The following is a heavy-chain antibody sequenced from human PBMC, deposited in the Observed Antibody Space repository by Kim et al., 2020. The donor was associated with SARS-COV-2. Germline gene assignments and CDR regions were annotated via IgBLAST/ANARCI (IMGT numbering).Heavy chain of an antibody. V-gene: IGHV4-30-4*01. J-gene: IGHJ3*02. Sequence: SETLSLTCTVSGGSISSGDYYWSWIRQPPGKGLEWIGYIYYSGSTYYNPSLKSRVTISVDTSKNQFSLKLSSVTAADTAVYYCARDYYDSSGYRAAFDIWGQGTMVTVSS. CDR2: IYYSGST. CDR3: ARDYYDSSGYRAAFDI. CDR1: GGSISSGDYY. D-gene: IGHD3-22*01.